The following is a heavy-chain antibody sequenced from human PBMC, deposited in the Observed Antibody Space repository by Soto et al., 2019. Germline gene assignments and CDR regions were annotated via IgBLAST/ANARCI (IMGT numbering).Heavy chain of an antibody. CDR2: FSGSGGST. J-gene: IGHJ6*02. Sequence: EVQLLEYGGGLVQPGGSLRLSCAAAGFTFSNYALTWVRQSPGKGLEWVSTFSGSGGSTYYADSVRGRFTISRDNSKNTLFLQMNSLRVEDTAIYYCARDWTGDTCPCLDVWGQGTTVSVSS. V-gene: IGHV3-23*01. D-gene: IGHD3-3*01. CDR3: ARDWTGDTCPCLDV. CDR1: GFTFSNYA.